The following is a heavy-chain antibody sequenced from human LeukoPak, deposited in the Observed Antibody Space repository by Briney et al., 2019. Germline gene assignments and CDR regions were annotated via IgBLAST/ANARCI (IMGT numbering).Heavy chain of an antibody. D-gene: IGHD1-1*01. CDR3: AKGRATVQQERRSYYYYMDV. V-gene: IGHV3-23*01. CDR1: GFTFSSYC. CDR2: IRGSGVST. J-gene: IGHJ6*03. Sequence: GGSLRLSCAASGFTFSSYCMTWVRQARGKGLEWVSAIRGSGVSTYYADSVKGRFTISRDNSKHTLYLHMNTLRAEDTAVYYCAKGRATVQQERRSYYYYMDVWGKGTTVTVSS.